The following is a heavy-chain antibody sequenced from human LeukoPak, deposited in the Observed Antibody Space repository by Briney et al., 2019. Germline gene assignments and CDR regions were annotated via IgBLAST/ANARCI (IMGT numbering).Heavy chain of an antibody. Sequence: PSETLSLTCTVSGGSISSGSYYWSWIRQPAGKGLEWIGRIYTSGSTNYNPSLKSRVTMSVDTSKNQFSLKLSSVTAADTAVYYCAREGTGTTVWFDPWGQGTLVTVSS. J-gene: IGHJ5*02. CDR2: IYTSGST. D-gene: IGHD1-7*01. CDR1: GGSISSGSYY. CDR3: AREGTGTTVWFDP. V-gene: IGHV4-61*02.